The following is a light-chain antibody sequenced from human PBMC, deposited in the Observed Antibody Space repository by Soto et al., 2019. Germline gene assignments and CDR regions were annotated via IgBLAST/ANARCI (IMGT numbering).Light chain of an antibody. V-gene: IGKV1-5*03. Sequence: DIQMTQSPSTLSASVGDRVTITCRASQSISSWLAWYQQKPGKAPNLLIYKASTLQSGVPSRFSGSGSGTEFTLTISSLQPEDFATYYCQQSNNYPWTFGQGTKVEIK. CDR2: KAS. CDR3: QQSNNYPWT. CDR1: QSISSW. J-gene: IGKJ1*01.